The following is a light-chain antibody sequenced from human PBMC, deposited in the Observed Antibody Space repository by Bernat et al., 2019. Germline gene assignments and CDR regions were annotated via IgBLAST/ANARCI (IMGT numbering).Light chain of an antibody. CDR3: MQVTQFPYT. CDR2: KTS. CDR1: QSLLNSDGNTY. V-gene: IGKV2-24*01. J-gene: IGKJ2*01. Sequence: DIVLIQTPLSSPVTLGQLASISCRSSQSLLNSDGNTYLSWLQQRPGQPPRLLIYKTSDRFSGVPDRFSGSGAGTDFTLKISRVEAEDVGVYYCMQVTQFPYTFGQGTKLEIK.